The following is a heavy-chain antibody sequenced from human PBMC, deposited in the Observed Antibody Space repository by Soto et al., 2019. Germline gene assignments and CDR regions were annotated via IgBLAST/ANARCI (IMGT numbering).Heavy chain of an antibody. CDR1: GFTFSDYY. CDR3: ARDTAMDDYYYYGMDV. V-gene: IGHV3-11*06. CDR2: ISSSSSYT. J-gene: IGHJ6*02. D-gene: IGHD5-18*01. Sequence: QVQLVESGGGLVKPGGSLRLSCVASGFTFSDYYTSWIRQAPGKGLEWVSYISSSSSYTNYADSVKGRFTISRDNAKNSLYLQMSSLRAEDTAVYYCARDTAMDDYYYYGMDVWGQGTTVTVSS.